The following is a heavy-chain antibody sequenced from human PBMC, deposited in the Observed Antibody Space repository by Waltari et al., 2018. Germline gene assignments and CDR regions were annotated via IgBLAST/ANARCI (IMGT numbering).Heavy chain of an antibody. CDR1: EFPFSSSA. CDR2: ISYNARNI. V-gene: IGHV3-30*04. D-gene: IGHD3-22*01. J-gene: IGHJ6*02. CDR3: ARDYCDRTNCHGMDV. Sequence: QVQLVESGGGVVQPGRSLRLSCAGSEFPFSSSAMHWVRPAPGKGLEWVAVISYNARNIYYVDSVKGRFTISRDNSKKTLYLQMNSLRAEDTAVYYCARDYCDRTNCHGMDVWGQGTTVIVSS.